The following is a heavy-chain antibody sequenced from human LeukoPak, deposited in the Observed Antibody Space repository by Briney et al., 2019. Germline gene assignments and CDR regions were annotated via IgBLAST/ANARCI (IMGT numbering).Heavy chain of an antibody. CDR3: ARDLNWETY. CDR1: GFTFSSYW. Sequence: GGSLRLSCAVSGFTFSSYWMSWVRQAPGNGPEWVANIKEDESEKNYVDSVKGRFTISRDSAKNSLYLQMNSLRVEDTAVYYCARDLNWETYWGQGTLVSVSS. CDR2: IKEDESEK. V-gene: IGHV3-7*01. D-gene: IGHD7-27*01. J-gene: IGHJ4*02.